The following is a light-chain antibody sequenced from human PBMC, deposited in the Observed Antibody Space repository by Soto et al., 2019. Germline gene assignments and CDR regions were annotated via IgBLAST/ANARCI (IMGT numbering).Light chain of an antibody. CDR3: QQYGSSPPFT. V-gene: IGKV3-20*01. CDR1: QTFSSY. Sequence: EIVLTQSPGTLSLSPGERATLSCRASQTFSSYLAWYQQKPGQAPRLLIYGASSRATGIPDRFSGSGSGTDFTLTISRLEPEDVAVYYCQQYGSSPPFTFGPGTKWIS. CDR2: GAS. J-gene: IGKJ3*01.